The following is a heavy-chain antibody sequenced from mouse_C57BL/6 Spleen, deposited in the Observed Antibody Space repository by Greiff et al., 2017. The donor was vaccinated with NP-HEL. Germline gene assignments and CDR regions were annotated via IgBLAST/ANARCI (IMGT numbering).Heavy chain of an antibody. Sequence: VKLMESGAELVRPGTSVKVSCKASGYAFTNYLIEWVKQRPGQGLEWIGVINPGSGGTNYNEKFKGKATLTADKSSSTAYMQLSSLTSEDSAVYFCALSGNYHAWFAYWGQGTLVTVSA. V-gene: IGHV1-54*01. CDR1: GYAFTNYL. CDR3: ALSGNYHAWFAY. D-gene: IGHD2-1*01. J-gene: IGHJ3*01. CDR2: INPGSGGT.